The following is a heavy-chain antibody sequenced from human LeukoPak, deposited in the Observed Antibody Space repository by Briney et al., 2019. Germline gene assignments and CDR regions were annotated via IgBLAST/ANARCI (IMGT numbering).Heavy chain of an antibody. V-gene: IGHV1-8*03. CDR3: ARARSSHYYYYMDV. CDR2: MNPNSGNT. D-gene: IGHD2-2*01. J-gene: IGHJ6*03. CDR1: GYTFTSYD. Sequence: GASVKVSCKASGYTFTSYDINWVRQATGQGLEWMGWMNPNSGNTGYAQKFQGRVTITRNTSISTAYMELSSLRSEDTAVYYCARARSSHYYYYMDVWGKGTKVTVSS.